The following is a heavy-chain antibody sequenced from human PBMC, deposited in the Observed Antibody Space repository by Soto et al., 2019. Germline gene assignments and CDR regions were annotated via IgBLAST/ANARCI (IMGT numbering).Heavy chain of an antibody. V-gene: IGHV3-21*01. CDR3: ARDLGYSSSWNVYYYYGMDV. CDR2: ITSISTYI. Sequence: PGGSLRLSCAASGFTFSSYTMNWVRQAPGKGLEWVSSITSISTYIYYADSVKGRFTISRDNTKNSLYLQTNSLRAEDTAVYYCARDLGYSSSWNVYYYYGMDVWGQGTTVTVSS. CDR1: GFTFSSYT. J-gene: IGHJ6*02. D-gene: IGHD6-13*01.